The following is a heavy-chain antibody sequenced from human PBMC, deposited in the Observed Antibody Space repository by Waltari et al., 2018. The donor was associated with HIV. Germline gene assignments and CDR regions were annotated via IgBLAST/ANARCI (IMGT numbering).Heavy chain of an antibody. D-gene: IGHD2-21*01. V-gene: IGHV3-33*01. Sequence: QVQLVQWGGGVVQPGRSLRLSCAASGFTFNNYGMSWVRQTPGKGVDGVAVIWYDGSKKDYADSVKGRFTSSRDNSNKRLYLQMNRLRVDDTAVYLCARGAAGDGYASAWYFDLWGRGTLVTV. J-gene: IGHJ2*01. CDR1: GFTFNNYG. CDR2: IWYDGSKK. CDR3: ARGAAGDGYASAWYFDL.